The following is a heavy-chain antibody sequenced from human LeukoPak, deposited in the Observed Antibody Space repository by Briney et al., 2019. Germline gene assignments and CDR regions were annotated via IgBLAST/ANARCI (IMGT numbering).Heavy chain of an antibody. Sequence: PGGSLRLSCAAPGCTLSSYWMSWVRQAPGKGLEWVANIKQDESEKYYVDSVEGRFTISRDNAKNSLYLQMNSLRAEDTAVYYCATGSGSYYNLHYWGQGTLVTVSS. CDR3: ATGSGSYYNLHY. CDR2: IKQDESEK. J-gene: IGHJ4*02. V-gene: IGHV3-7*02. D-gene: IGHD3-10*01. CDR1: GCTLSSYW.